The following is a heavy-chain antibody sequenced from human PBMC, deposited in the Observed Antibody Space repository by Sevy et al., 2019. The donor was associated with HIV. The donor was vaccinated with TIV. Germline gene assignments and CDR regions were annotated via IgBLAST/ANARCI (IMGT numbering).Heavy chain of an antibody. J-gene: IGHJ6*02. D-gene: IGHD4-17*01. CDR1: GFTFSSYS. CDR2: ISSSSSYI. V-gene: IGHV3-21*01. CDR3: ARERMVYGDYKPDV. Sequence: GGSLRLSYAASGFTFSSYSMNWVRQAPGKGLEWVSSISSSSSYIYYADSVKGRFTISRDNAKNSLYLQMNSLRAEDTAVYYCARERMVYGDYKPDVWGQGTTVTVSS.